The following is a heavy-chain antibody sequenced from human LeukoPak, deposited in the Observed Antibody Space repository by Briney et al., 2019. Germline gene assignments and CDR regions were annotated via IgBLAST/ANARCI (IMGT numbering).Heavy chain of an antibody. CDR2: IWYDGSNK. CDR3: ARDVSVLDPLMGY. D-gene: IGHD4/OR15-4a*01. V-gene: IGHV3-33*01. J-gene: IGHJ4*02. CDR1: GFTFSSYG. Sequence: PGGSLRLSCAASGFTFSSYGMHWVRQAPGKGLEWVAVIWYDGSNKYYADSVKGRFTISRDNSKNTLYLQMNSLRAEDTAVYYCARDVSVLDPLMGYWGQGTLVTVSS.